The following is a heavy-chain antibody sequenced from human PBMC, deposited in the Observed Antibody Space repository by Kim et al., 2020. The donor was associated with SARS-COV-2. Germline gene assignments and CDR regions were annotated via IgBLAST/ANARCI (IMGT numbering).Heavy chain of an antibody. V-gene: IGHV3-49*03. CDR2: IRSKAYGGTT. Sequence: GGSLRLSCTASGFTFGDYAMSWFRQAPGKGLEWVGFIRSKAYGGTTEYAASVKGRFTISRDDSKSIAYLQMNSLKTEDTAVYYCTRVTTSWDDYGDYYFDYWGQGTLVTVSS. J-gene: IGHJ4*02. D-gene: IGHD4-17*01. CDR3: TRVTTSWDDYGDYYFDY. CDR1: GFTFGDYA.